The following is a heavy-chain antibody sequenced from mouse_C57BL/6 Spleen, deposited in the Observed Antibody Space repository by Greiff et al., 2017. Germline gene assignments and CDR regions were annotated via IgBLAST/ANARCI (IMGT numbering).Heavy chain of an antibody. J-gene: IGHJ2*01. CDR2: ISSGGDYI. D-gene: IGHD2-3*01. V-gene: IGHV5-9-1*02. CDR3: TRDRKGDGYYDFDY. CDR1: GFTFSSYA. Sequence: EVMLVASGEGLVKPGGSLKLSCAASGFTFSSYAMSWVRQTPEKRLEWVAYISSGGDYIYYADTVKGRFTISRDNARNTLYLQMSSLKSEDTAMYYCTRDRKGDGYYDFDYWGQGTTLTVSS.